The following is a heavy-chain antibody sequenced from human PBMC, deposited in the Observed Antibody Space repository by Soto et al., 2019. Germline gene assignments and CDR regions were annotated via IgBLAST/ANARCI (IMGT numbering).Heavy chain of an antibody. Sequence: PSETLSLTCTVSGGSVSNHYWSWIRQPAGTGLEWLGRLYNDERTNYNPSLKSRDTMSMDTSKNQFSLELNSVTAADPAVYFCAREPFAHSCFDLWGQGTPVTVSS. D-gene: IGHD2-15*01. CDR2: LYNDERT. CDR1: GGSVSNHY. CDR3: AREPFAHSCFDL. V-gene: IGHV4-4*07. J-gene: IGHJ4*02.